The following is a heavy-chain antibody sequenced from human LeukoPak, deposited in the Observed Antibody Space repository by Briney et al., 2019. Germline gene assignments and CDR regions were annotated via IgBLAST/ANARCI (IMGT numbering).Heavy chain of an antibody. V-gene: IGHV4-4*09. Sequence: SETLSLTCTVSGGSISSYYWSWIRQPPGKGLEWIGYIYTSGSTNYNPSLKSRVTISVDTSKDQFSLKLSSVTAADTAVYYCATGGYGYRDAFDIWGQGTMVTVSS. D-gene: IGHD5-18*01. J-gene: IGHJ3*02. CDR3: ATGGYGYRDAFDI. CDR2: IYTSGST. CDR1: GGSISSYY.